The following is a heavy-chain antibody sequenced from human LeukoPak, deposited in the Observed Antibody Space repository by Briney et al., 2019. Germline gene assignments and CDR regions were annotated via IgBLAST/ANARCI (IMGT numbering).Heavy chain of an antibody. Sequence: GGSLRLSCAASGFAFSNYAMSWVRQAPGKGLEWVSAISGDGTNTYYADSVKGRFTISRDNSKNTLYLQMNSLRAEDTAVYYCAKLFCYYDSKFFDYWGQGTLATVSS. D-gene: IGHD3-22*01. V-gene: IGHV3-23*01. CDR2: ISGDGTNT. CDR1: GFAFSNYA. CDR3: AKLFCYYDSKFFDY. J-gene: IGHJ4*02.